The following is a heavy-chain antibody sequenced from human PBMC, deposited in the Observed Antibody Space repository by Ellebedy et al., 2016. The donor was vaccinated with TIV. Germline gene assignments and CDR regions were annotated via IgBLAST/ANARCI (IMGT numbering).Heavy chain of an antibody. Sequence: GESLKISXAASGFTFSSYSMNWVRQAPGKGLEWVSSMSNTSIYIYYGDSVKGRFTVSRDNAKNLLYLQMNRLRSEDTAVYYCGFGMKPGTYIDSWGQGTPVTVSS. CDR1: GFTFSSYS. J-gene: IGHJ4*02. D-gene: IGHD3-3*01. CDR3: GFGMKPGTYIDS. V-gene: IGHV3-21*01. CDR2: MSNTSIYI.